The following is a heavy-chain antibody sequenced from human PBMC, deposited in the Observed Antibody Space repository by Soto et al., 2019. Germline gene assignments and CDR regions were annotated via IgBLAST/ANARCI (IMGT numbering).Heavy chain of an antibody. CDR2: INHSGST. Sequence: QVQLQQWGAGLLKPSETLSLTCAVYGGSISGYYWSWIRQPPGKGLEWIGEINHSGSTNYNPSLKSRVTISVDTSKNQFSLKLSSVTAADTAVYYCARAYIAAAGNGGWFDPWGQGTLVTVSS. CDR1: GGSISGYY. V-gene: IGHV4-34*01. J-gene: IGHJ5*02. D-gene: IGHD6-13*01. CDR3: ARAYIAAAGNGGWFDP.